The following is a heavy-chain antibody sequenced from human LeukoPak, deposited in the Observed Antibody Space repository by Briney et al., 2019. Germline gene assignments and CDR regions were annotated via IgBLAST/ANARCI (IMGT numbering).Heavy chain of an antibody. V-gene: IGHV3-74*01. J-gene: IGHJ4*02. CDR2: IESDGSST. CDR1: GFTFSNYW. CDR3: TRGGIAVTGTLRYDY. Sequence: PGGSLRLSCAASGFTFSNYWMHWVRQAPGKGLVWVSRIESDGSSTSYADSVKGRFTISRGNAKNTLYLQMNSLRAEDTAEYFCTRGGIAVTGTLRYDYWGQGTLVTVSS. D-gene: IGHD6-19*01.